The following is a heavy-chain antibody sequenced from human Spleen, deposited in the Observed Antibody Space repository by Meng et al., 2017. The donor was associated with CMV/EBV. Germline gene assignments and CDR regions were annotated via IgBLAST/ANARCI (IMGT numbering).Heavy chain of an antibody. CDR3: ARRYGASAYNWFDP. J-gene: IGHJ5*02. CDR1: GGSFSGYY. CDR2: INHSGST. D-gene: IGHD4-17*01. Sequence: QVQLRQWGAGLLKPSETLSLTCAVYGGSFSGYYWSWIRQPPGKGLEWIGEINHSGSTNYNPSLKSRVTISVDTSKNQFSLKLSSVTAADTAVYYCARRYGASAYNWFDPWGQGTLVTVSS. V-gene: IGHV4-34*01.